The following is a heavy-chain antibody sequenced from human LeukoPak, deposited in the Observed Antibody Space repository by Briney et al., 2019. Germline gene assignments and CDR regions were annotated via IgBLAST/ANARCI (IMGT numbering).Heavy chain of an antibody. Sequence: SETLSLTCTVSGGSISSSSYYWSWIRQPPGKGLEWIGYIYYSGSTNYNPSLKSRVTISVDTSKNQFSLKLSSVTAADTAVYYCARLHPTNWFDPWGQGTLVTVSS. V-gene: IGHV4-61*01. CDR2: IYYSGST. J-gene: IGHJ5*02. CDR1: GGSISSSSYY. CDR3: ARLHPTNWFDP.